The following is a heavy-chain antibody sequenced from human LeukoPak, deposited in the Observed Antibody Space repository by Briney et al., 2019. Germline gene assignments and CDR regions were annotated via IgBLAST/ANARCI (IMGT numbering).Heavy chain of an antibody. D-gene: IGHD4-17*01. Sequence: SETLSLTCAVYGGSFSDYYWDWIRQPPGKGLEWIGEINHSGSTNYNPSLKSRVTISVDTSKNQFSLKLSSVTAADTAVYYCARDPHGDYDDYWGQGTLVTVSS. CDR1: GGSFSDYY. V-gene: IGHV4-34*01. CDR3: ARDPHGDYDDY. J-gene: IGHJ4*02. CDR2: INHSGST.